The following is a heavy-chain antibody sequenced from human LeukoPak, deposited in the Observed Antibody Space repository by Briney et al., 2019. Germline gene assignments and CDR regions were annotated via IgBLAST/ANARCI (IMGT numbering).Heavy chain of an antibody. CDR1: GYIFSTYW. Sequence: GESLKISXKGSGYIFSTYWIGWVRQRPGKALDWVGIIHSGDSNTRYSPSFQGHVTISADKSISTAYLQWSSLKASDTAMYYCARHRHDYSNYGHAFDIWGQGTMVTVSS. CDR2: IHSGDSNT. CDR3: ARHRHDYSNYGHAFDI. V-gene: IGHV5-51*01. J-gene: IGHJ3*02. D-gene: IGHD4-11*01.